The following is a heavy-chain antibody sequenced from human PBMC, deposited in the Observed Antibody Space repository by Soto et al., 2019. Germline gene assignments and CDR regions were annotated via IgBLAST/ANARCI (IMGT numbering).Heavy chain of an antibody. CDR3: AKDPWAARPGDHNERRKFYYYYYGMDV. D-gene: IGHD6-6*01. V-gene: IGHV3-23*01. Sequence: EVQLLESGGGLVQPGGSLRLSCAASGFTFSSYAMSWVRQAPGKGLEWVSAISGSGGSTYYADSVKGRFTISRDNSKNTLYLQMNSLRAEDTAVYYCAKDPWAARPGDHNERRKFYYYYYGMDVWGQGTTVTVSS. CDR1: GFTFSSYA. J-gene: IGHJ6*02. CDR2: ISGSGGST.